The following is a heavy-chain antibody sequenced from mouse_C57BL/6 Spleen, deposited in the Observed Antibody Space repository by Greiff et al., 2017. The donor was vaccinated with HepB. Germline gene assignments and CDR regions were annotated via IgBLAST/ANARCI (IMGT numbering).Heavy chain of an antibody. CDR1: GFTFSSYA. D-gene: IGHD2-4*01. CDR2: ISSGGDYI. J-gene: IGHJ3*01. CDR3: TSDTYDYDGAWFAY. V-gene: IGHV5-9-1*02. Sequence: EVKLVESGEGLVKPGGSLKLSCAASGFTFSSYAMSWVRQTPEKRLEWVAYISSGGDYIYYADTVKGRFTISRDNARNTLYLQMSSLKSEDTAMYYCTSDTYDYDGAWFAYWGQGTLVTVSA.